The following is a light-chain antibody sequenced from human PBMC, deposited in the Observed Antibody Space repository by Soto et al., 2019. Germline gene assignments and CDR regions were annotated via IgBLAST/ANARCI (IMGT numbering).Light chain of an antibody. V-gene: IGKV3-15*01. J-gene: IGKJ1*01. CDR1: QSVSGK. Sequence: EIVMTQSPVTLSVSPGERATLSCRASQSVSGKLAWYQQKPGQAPRLLMYGASTRATDIPARFSGSGSGTEFTLTITGLQSEDFAVYYCQQYNGWPWTFGLGTKVEI. CDR2: GAS. CDR3: QQYNGWPWT.